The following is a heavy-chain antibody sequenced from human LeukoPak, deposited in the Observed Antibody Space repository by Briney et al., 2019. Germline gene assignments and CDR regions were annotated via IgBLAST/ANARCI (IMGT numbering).Heavy chain of an antibody. D-gene: IGHD3-10*01. CDR3: AKGDNYGLVTYYFDN. Sequence: GRSLRLSCAASGFTFDDYAMHWVRQAPGKGPEWVSGISWNSGSIDYADSVKGRFSISRDNAKNSLYLQMNSLRAEDMALYYCAKGDNYGLVTYYFDNWGQGTLVTVSS. CDR2: ISWNSGSI. V-gene: IGHV3-9*03. J-gene: IGHJ4*02. CDR1: GFTFDDYA.